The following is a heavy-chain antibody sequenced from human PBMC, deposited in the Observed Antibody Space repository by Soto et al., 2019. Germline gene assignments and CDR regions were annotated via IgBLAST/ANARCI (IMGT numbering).Heavy chain of an antibody. V-gene: IGHV1-3*01. Sequence: XVKVSCKASGYTFTSYAMHWVRQAPGQRLEWMGWINAGNGNTKYSQKFQGRVTITRDTSASTAYMELSRMRSEDTAVYYCAKYSSGWYYFDYWGQGTLVTVSS. CDR2: INAGNGNT. CDR1: GYTFTSYA. CDR3: AKYSSGWYYFDY. D-gene: IGHD6-19*01. J-gene: IGHJ4*02.